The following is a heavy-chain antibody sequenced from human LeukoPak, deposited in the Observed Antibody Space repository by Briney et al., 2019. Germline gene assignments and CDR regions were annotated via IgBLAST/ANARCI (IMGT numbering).Heavy chain of an antibody. V-gene: IGHV4-39*07. J-gene: IGHJ4*02. Sequence: PSETLSLTCIVPGGSISSSSYYWAWIRQSPGKGLEWIGTFSSGGSAYYNPSLTSRVFISKDTSDNQFSLRLYSVIAADTAVYYCARKQTGTMYDVWGQGTQVTVSS. D-gene: IGHD1-7*01. CDR1: GGSISSSSYY. CDR2: FSSGGSA. CDR3: ARKQTGTMYDV.